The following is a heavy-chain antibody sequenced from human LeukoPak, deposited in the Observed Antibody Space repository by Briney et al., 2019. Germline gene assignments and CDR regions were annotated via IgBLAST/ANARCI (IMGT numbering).Heavy chain of an antibody. D-gene: IGHD4-11*01. J-gene: IGHJ4*02. V-gene: IGHV3-30*02. CDR1: GFTFSSYG. CDR2: IRYDGSNK. CDR3: AKSRSLGLQYFDT. Sequence: GGSLRLSCAASGFTFSSYGMHWVRQAPGKGLEWVAFIRYDGSNKYYADSVKGRFTISRDNSKNTLYLQMNSLRAEDTAVYYCAKSRSLGLQYFDTWGQGTLATVSS.